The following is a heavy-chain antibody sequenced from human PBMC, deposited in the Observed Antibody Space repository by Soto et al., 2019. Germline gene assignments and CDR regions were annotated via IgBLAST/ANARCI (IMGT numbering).Heavy chain of an antibody. CDR1: GYTFTGYY. D-gene: IGHD1-26*01. J-gene: IGHJ5*02. CDR2: INPNSGGT. V-gene: IGHV1-2*02. Sequence: QAQLVQSGAEVKKPGASVKVSCKASGYTFTGYYMHWVRQAPGQGLEWMGWINPNSGGTNFAQKFHSRVTLTPDTSISTAYMELTSLKSDDTAVYYCVKDRSLGANWFDPWGQGTLVTVSS. CDR3: VKDRSLGANWFDP.